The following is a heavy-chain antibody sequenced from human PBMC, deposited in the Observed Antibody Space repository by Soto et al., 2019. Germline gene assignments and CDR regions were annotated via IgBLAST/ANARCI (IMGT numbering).Heavy chain of an antibody. CDR3: AKGSGSSAYSPFDY. J-gene: IGHJ4*02. D-gene: IGHD3-16*01. CDR2: IYYSGSI. CDR1: GDSIRSSKYY. V-gene: IGHV4-39*02. Sequence: PSETLSLTCNVSGDSIRSSKYYWGWIRQPPGKGLEWIGTIYYSGSIYYNPSLKSRVTISIDTSKNHFSLKLSSVTAADTAVYYCAKGSGSSAYSPFDYWGQETLLPVSS.